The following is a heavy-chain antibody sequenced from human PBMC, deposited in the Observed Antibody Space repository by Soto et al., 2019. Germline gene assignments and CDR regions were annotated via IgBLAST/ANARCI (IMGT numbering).Heavy chain of an antibody. V-gene: IGHV4-61*01. CDR2: IHYSGAT. CDR3: ARALSMVRGAASYYFDY. CDR1: GGSVSSGSYY. D-gene: IGHD3-10*01. J-gene: IGHJ4*01. Sequence: PSETLSLTCTVSGGSVSSGSYYWSWIRQPPGKGLEWIGYIHYSGATNYNPSLKSRVTMSLDTSKRQFSLRLRSVTAADTAVYYCARALSMVRGAASYYFDYWGHATLVTVAS.